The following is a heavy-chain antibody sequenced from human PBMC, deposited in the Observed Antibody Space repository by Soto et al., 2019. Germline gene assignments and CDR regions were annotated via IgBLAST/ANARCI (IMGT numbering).Heavy chain of an antibody. V-gene: IGHV1-69*13. CDR3: ASRSVAATNWFDP. CDR2: IIPIFGTA. D-gene: IGHD2-15*01. J-gene: IGHJ5*02. Sequence: SVKLSFRASGGTFSNDAISWLRHAPGQGLEWMGEIIPIFGTANYAQKFQGRVTITADESTSTAYMELSSLSSQDTAVYYPASRSVAATNWFDPWGQGTLVTVSS. CDR1: GGTFSNDA.